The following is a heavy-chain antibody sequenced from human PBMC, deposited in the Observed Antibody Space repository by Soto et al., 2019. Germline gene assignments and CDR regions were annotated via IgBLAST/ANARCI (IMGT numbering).Heavy chain of an antibody. D-gene: IGHD1-20*01. CDR1: GFTFSNYV. J-gene: IGHJ4*02. CDR3: AKDRTRYNWNDVYFAY. V-gene: IGHV3-23*01. Sequence: EVQLLESGGGLVQPGGSLRLSCAASGFTFSNYVMSWVRQAPGKGLEWVSIISGSGGSTEYADSVKGRFTISKDDSKNTLYLQMNSLRAEDTAVYYCAKDRTRYNWNDVYFAYCGQGTLVTVSS. CDR2: ISGSGGST.